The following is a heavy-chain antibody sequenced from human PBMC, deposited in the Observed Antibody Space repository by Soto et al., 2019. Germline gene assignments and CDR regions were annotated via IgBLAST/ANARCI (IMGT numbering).Heavy chain of an antibody. D-gene: IGHD6-19*01. CDR3: ERNGIAVTPDY. CDR1: GFTFSSYG. J-gene: IGHJ4*02. V-gene: IGHV3-30*03. CDR2: ISYDGSNK. Sequence: PGGSLRLSCAASGFTFSSYGMHWVRQAPGKGLEWVAVISYDGSNKYYADSVKGRFTISRDNSKNTLYLQMNSLRAEDTAEYYCERNGIAVTPDYWGQGAMVTVSS.